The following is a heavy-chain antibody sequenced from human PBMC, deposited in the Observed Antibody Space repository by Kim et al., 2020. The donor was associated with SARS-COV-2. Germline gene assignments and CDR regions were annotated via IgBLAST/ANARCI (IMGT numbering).Heavy chain of an antibody. CDR1: GYTFTSYD. CDR3: ARSTGGSGSYYASQRRPKSLTTDWFDP. D-gene: IGHD3-10*01. CDR2: MNPNSGNT. J-gene: IGHJ5*02. V-gene: IGHV1-8*01. Sequence: ASVKVSCKASGYTFTSYDINWVRQATGQGLEWMGWMNPNSGNTGYAQKFQGRVTMTRNTSISTAYMELSSLRSEDTAVYYCARSTGGSGSYYASQRRPKSLTTDWFDPWGQGTLVTVSS.